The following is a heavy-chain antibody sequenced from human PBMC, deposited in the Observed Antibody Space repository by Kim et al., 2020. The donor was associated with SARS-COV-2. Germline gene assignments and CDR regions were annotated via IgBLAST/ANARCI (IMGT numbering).Heavy chain of an antibody. J-gene: IGHJ4*02. CDR3: ARVTSRITGTFV. Sequence: ASVKVSCKASGYTFTSYDINWVRQATGQGLEWMGWMNPNSGNTGYAQKFQGRVTMTRNTSISTAYMELSSLRSEDTAVYYCARVTSRITGTFVWGQGTLVTVSS. D-gene: IGHD1-7*01. CDR1: GYTFTSYD. V-gene: IGHV1-8*01. CDR2: MNPNSGNT.